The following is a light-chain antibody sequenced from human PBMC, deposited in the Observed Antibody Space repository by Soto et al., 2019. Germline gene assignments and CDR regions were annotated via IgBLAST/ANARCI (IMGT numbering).Light chain of an antibody. J-gene: IGLJ1*01. CDR3: SSYAGSNNSLYV. V-gene: IGLV2-8*01. Sequence: HCALPQPPSASGSPGQSVTISCTGTSSDVGGYNYVSWYQQHPGKAPKLMIYEVSKRPSGVPDRFSGSKSGNTASLTVSGLQAEDEADYYCSSYAGSNNSLYVFGTGTKVTVL. CDR1: SSDVGGYNY. CDR2: EVS.